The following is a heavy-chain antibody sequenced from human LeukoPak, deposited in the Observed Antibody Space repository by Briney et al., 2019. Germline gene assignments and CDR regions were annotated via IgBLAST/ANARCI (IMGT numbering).Heavy chain of an antibody. CDR3: AREGIPVGVRYNDY. V-gene: IGHV3-48*02. Sequence: GGCLRLSCAASGFTFSSYSMNWVRQAPGKGLEWVSYISSSSSTKFHADSVKGRFTISRDNAKNSLYLQMNSLRDEDTAVYYCAREGIPVGVRYNDYWGQGTLVTVSS. CDR1: GFTFSSYS. J-gene: IGHJ4*02. CDR2: ISSSSSTK. D-gene: IGHD3-9*01.